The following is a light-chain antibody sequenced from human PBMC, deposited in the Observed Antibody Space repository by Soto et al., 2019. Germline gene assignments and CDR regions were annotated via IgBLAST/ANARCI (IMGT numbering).Light chain of an antibody. J-gene: IGLJ2*01. V-gene: IGLV2-14*01. CDR2: EVS. CDR3: SSYTSSATLI. Sequence: QSVLSQPASVSGSPGQSITISCTGTSSAIGVYHYVSWFQQHPGKAPKLIIYEVSYRPSGISNRFSGSQSSNTASLTISGLQAEDEADYYCSSYTSSATLIFGGGNK. CDR1: SSAIGVYHY.